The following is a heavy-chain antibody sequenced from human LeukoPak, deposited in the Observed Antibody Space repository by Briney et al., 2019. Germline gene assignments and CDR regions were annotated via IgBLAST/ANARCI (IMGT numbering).Heavy chain of an antibody. Sequence: SETLSLTCVVSGGSISGHYWSWVRQPPGEGLESSYNPSLGSRVTMSVDTSKNQFSLILTSVTAADTAAYHCARHISGGLEYWGQGVLVTVSP. V-gene: IGHV4-59*08. CDR3: ARHISGGLEY. J-gene: IGHJ4*02. D-gene: IGHD6-19*01. CDR1: GGSISGHY.